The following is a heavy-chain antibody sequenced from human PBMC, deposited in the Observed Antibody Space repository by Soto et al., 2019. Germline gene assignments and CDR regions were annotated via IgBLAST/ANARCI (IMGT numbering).Heavy chain of an antibody. Sequence: QVQLVQSGAEVKKPGASVKVSCKASGYTFTSYGISWVRQAPGQGLEWMGWISAYNGNTNYAQKLQGRVTMTTDTSTRTAYMELRSLRSDDTAVYSCARDSVLRLGESDGMDVWGQGTTVTVSS. CDR2: ISAYNGNT. CDR1: GYTFTSYG. CDR3: ARDSVLRLGESDGMDV. D-gene: IGHD3-16*01. V-gene: IGHV1-18*01. J-gene: IGHJ6*02.